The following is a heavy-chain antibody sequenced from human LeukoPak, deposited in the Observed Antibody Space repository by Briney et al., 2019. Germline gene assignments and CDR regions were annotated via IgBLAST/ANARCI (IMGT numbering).Heavy chain of an antibody. V-gene: IGHV1-18*01. CDR1: GYTFTNYG. Sequence: ASVTISCKASGYTFTNYGINWVRQAPGQGLEWMGWISAFNGEIYLAQRSQGRVSMTTDTTTDTVYMELKSLRSDDTAVYFCTRGASTAYSGDYWGQGTLVTVSS. D-gene: IGHD3-16*01. CDR2: ISAFNGEI. J-gene: IGHJ4*02. CDR3: TRGASTAYSGDY.